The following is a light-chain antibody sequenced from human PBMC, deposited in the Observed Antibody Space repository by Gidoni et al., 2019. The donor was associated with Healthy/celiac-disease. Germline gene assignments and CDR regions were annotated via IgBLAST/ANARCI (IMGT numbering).Light chain of an antibody. CDR3: QQYNSSSWT. CDR1: QGISSW. J-gene: IGKJ1*01. Sequence: DIQMTQSPSTLSASVGDRVTITCRARQGISSWLAWYQQKPGKAPKLLIYDASSLESGVPSRFSGSGSGTEFTLTISRLPPDDFATYYCQQYNSSSWTFGQXTKVEIK. CDR2: DAS. V-gene: IGKV1-5*01.